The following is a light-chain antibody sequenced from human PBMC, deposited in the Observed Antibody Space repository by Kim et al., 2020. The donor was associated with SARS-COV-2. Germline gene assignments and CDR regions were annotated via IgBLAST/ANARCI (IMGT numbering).Light chain of an antibody. V-gene: IGLV4-69*01. CDR2: LNSDGSH. CDR3: QTWGTGIQV. Sequence: QLVLTQSPSASASLGASVTLTCSLSSGHSRYDIAWHQQQPEKGPRYLMKLNSDGSHRKGDGIPDRFSGSSSGAERYLTISSLQSEDEADYYCQTWGTGIQVFGGGTQLTVL. CDR1: SGHSRYD. J-gene: IGLJ3*02.